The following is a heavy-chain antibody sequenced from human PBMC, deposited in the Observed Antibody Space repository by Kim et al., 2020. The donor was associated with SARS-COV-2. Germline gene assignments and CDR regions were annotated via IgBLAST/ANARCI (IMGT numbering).Heavy chain of an antibody. J-gene: IGHJ3*01. V-gene: IGHV3-23*01. D-gene: IGHD3-10*01. Sequence: GGSLRLSCEASEFPFINYAMNWVRQAPGKGLEWVSSIGATDGTTYYADSVRGRFTISRDNSKDTLFLQLSSLRADDTAIYYCARDGVSGNGIWDPPELWGLGTLITVSS. CDR2: IGATDGTT. CDR1: EFPFINYA. CDR3: ARDGVSGNGIWDPPEL.